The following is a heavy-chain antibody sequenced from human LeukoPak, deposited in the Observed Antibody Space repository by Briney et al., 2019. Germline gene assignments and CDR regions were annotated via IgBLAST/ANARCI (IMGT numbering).Heavy chain of an antibody. D-gene: IGHD2-21*01. CDR3: ARGVVFHDY. J-gene: IGHJ4*02. Sequence: SETLSLTCTVSGGSISSSSYYWSWIRQPAGKGLEWIGRIYTSGSTNYNPSLKSRVTMSVDTSKNQFSLKLSSVTAADTAVYYCARGVVFHDYWGQGTLVTVSS. CDR2: IYTSGST. CDR1: GGSISSSSYY. V-gene: IGHV4-61*02.